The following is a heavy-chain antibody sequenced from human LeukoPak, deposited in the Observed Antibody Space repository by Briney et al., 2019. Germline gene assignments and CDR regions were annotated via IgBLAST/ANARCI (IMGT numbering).Heavy chain of an antibody. D-gene: IGHD5-24*01. V-gene: IGHV4-38-2*02. Sequence: PSETLSLTCTVSGYSISSGYYWGWIRQPPGKGLEWIGSIYHSGSTYYNPSLKSRVTISVDTSKNQFSLKLSSVTAADTAVYYCARDGYNERWFDYWGQGTLVTVSS. CDR3: ARDGYNERWFDY. J-gene: IGHJ4*02. CDR1: GYSISSGYY. CDR2: IYHSGST.